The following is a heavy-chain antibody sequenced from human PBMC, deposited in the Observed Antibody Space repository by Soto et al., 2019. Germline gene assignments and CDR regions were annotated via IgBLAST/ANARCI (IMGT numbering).Heavy chain of an antibody. CDR2: INHSGST. J-gene: IGHJ5*02. V-gene: IGHV4-34*01. CDR3: ASSKYDVVAGSVWFDT. CDR1: GGSFSGYY. Sequence: SETLSLTCAVYGGSFSGYYWSWIRQPPGKGLEWIGEINHSGSTNYNPSLKSRVTISVDTSKNQFSLRLNSVTAADTAVYFCASSKYDVVAGSVWFDTWGQGTLVTVSS. D-gene: IGHD2-21*01.